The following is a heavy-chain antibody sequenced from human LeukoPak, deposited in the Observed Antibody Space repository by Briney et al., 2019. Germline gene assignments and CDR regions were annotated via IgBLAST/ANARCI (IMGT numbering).Heavy chain of an antibody. D-gene: IGHD6-13*01. V-gene: IGHV3-48*04. J-gene: IGHJ3*02. CDR3: ARENDQLANAFDI. CDR2: ISSSSSTI. CDR1: GFSFSSYA. Sequence: GGSLRLSCAASGFSFSSYAMSWVRQAPGKGLEWVSYISSSSSTIYYADSVKGRFTISRDNAKNSLYLQMNSLRAEDTAVYYCARENDQLANAFDIWGQGTMVTVSS.